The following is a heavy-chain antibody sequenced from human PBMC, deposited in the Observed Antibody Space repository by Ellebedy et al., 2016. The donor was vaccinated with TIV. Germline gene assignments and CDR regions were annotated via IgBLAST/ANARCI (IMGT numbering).Heavy chain of an antibody. CDR2: ISAYNGNT. V-gene: IGHV1-18*01. D-gene: IGHD2-21*02. CDR3: ARAQFSCGGDCYRPVGFDY. Sequence: MPGGSLRLSCKGSGYTFTSYGISWVRQAPGQGLEWMGWISAYNGNTNYAQKLQGRVTMTTDTSTSTAYMELRSLRSDDTAVYYCARAQFSCGGDCYRPVGFDYWGQGTLVTVSS. J-gene: IGHJ4*02. CDR1: GYTFTSYG.